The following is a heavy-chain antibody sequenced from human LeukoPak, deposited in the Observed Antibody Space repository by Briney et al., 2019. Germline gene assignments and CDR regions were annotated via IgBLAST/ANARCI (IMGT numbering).Heavy chain of an antibody. CDR1: RFTFSSYS. J-gene: IGHJ4*02. V-gene: IGHV3-21*04. CDR3: VKGGPGSSSHY. Sequence: KTGGSLRLSCAASRFTFSSYSMNWVRQAPGKGLDWVSSISSSGSYIYYADSVKGRFTISRDNSKNTLYLQMNSLRAEDTALYYCVKGGPGSSSHYWGQGTLVTVSS. D-gene: IGHD6-6*01. CDR2: ISSSGSYI.